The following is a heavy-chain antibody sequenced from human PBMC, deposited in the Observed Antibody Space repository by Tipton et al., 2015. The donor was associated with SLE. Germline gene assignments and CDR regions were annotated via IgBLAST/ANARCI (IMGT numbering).Heavy chain of an antibody. Sequence: TLSLTCTVSGGSISSGTYYWSWIRQSAGRGLEWIGRIYLSGSTNYNPSLKSRVTMSVDTSKNQFSLKLSSVTVADTAVYYCARGGFDWGFPYFDYWGQGTLVTVSS. V-gene: IGHV4-61*02. D-gene: IGHD3-9*01. CDR3: ARGGFDWGFPYFDY. J-gene: IGHJ4*02. CDR2: IYLSGST. CDR1: GGSISSGTYY.